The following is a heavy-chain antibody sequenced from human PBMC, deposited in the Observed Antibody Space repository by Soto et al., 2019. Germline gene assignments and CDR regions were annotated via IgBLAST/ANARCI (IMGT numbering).Heavy chain of an antibody. CDR2: IXAGNGXT. J-gene: IGHJ4*01. V-gene: IGHV1-3*01. CDR1: GSTFTRYA. CDR3: ARSIVVVPALAY. D-gene: IGHD2-21*02. Sequence: XSVKXSWKASGSTFTRYAMHWVRHAPGQRLEWMGWIXAGNGXTKYSQKFQGXXTITRDTXXSTASMELSSLRPEDTAVYYCARSIVVVPALAYRGNGTLVTVSS.